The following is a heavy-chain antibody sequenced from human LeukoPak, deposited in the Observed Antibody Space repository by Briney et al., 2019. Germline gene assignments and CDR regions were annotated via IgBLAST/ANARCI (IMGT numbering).Heavy chain of an antibody. V-gene: IGHV3-23*01. CDR2: ISGNGGNT. D-gene: IGHD6-13*01. CDR3: AKVVISWGPTSQDY. J-gene: IGHJ4*02. CDR1: GLTFSRYA. Sequence: GGSLRLSCAASGLTFSRYAMSWVRQAPGKGLDWVSTISGNGGNTYYADSVKGRFTISRDNSKNTLYLRINTLRAEDMAVYYCAKVVISWGPTSQDYWGQGTLVTVSS.